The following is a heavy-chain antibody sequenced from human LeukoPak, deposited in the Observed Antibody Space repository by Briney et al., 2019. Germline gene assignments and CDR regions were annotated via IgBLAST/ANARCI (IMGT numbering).Heavy chain of an antibody. D-gene: IGHD2-2*01. V-gene: IGHV3-74*01. Sequence: GGSLRLSCAASGFTFSSYWMHWVRQAPGKGLVWVSRINSDGSSTCYADSVKGRFTISRDNAKNTLYLQMNSLRAEDTAVYYCGRVGGPGAVDYWGQGTLVTVSS. CDR2: INSDGSST. CDR3: GRVGGPGAVDY. J-gene: IGHJ4*02. CDR1: GFTFSSYW.